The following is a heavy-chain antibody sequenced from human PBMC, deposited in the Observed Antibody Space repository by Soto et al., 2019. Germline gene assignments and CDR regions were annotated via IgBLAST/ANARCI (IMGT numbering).Heavy chain of an antibody. CDR3: ASLSRLEPRSAFDY. CDR2: IYPGDSDT. CDR1: GYSFTNYW. D-gene: IGHD1-1*01. V-gene: IGHV5-51*01. Sequence: PGESLKISCKGSGYSFTNYWIGWVRQMPGKGLEWMGIIYPGDSDTKYSPSFQGQVTISADKSINTAYLQWSSLKASDTAMYYCASLSRLEPRSAFDYWGQGTLVTVSS. J-gene: IGHJ4*02.